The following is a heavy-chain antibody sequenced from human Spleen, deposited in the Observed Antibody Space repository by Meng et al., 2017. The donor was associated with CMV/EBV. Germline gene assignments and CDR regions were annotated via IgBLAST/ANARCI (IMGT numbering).Heavy chain of an antibody. CDR1: GYTFTSYD. CDR2: MNPNSGNT. D-gene: IGHD2-2*01. J-gene: IGHJ6*02. V-gene: IGHV1-8*01. CDR3: ATGYCSSTSCPTLYYYGMDV. Sequence: ASVKVSCKASGYTFTSYDIKWVRQATGQGLEWMGWMNPNSGNTGYTQKFQGRVTMTRNTSMSTAYMELNSLRSEDTAVYYCATGYCSSTSCPTLYYYGMDVWGQGTTVTVSS.